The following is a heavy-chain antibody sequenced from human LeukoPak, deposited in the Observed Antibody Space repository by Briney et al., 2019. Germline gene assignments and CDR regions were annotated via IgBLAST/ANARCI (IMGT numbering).Heavy chain of an antibody. CDR3: AKDNYDYGDYDGGDY. D-gene: IGHD4-17*01. CDR1: GFTFSTYG. Sequence: GGSLRLSCAASGFTFSTYGMHWVRQAPGKGLEWVAFIRYDGSKKYYADSVKGRFTISRDNSKNTLYLQMSSLRAEDTALYYCAKDNYDYGDYDGGDYWGQGTLVTVSS. J-gene: IGHJ4*02. CDR2: IRYDGSKK. V-gene: IGHV3-30*02.